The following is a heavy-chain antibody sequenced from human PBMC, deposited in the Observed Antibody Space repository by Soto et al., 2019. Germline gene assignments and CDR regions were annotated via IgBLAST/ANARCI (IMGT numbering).Heavy chain of an antibody. CDR2: IDPSGGIT. V-gene: IGHV1-46*01. Sequence: QVQLSQFGAEVKKPGASVKVSCKASGYSFTNFHIHWVRQAPGQGLEWMGMIDPSGGITRDAQRLRGRSTSAGDAAMYTGYMELRGLTTEETTVYYFAREVMGPDTYTTFDDPFTHGGQGTMFTASS. D-gene: IGHD1-1*01. CDR3: AREVMGPDTYTTFDDPFTH. CDR1: GYSFTNFH. J-gene: IGHJ4*02.